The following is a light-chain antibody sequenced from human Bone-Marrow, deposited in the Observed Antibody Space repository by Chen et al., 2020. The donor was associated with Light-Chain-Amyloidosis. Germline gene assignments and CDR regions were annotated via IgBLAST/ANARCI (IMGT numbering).Light chain of an antibody. V-gene: IGLV2-14*01. CDR1: SSDVGGDNH. CDR2: EVT. J-gene: IGLJ1*01. Sequence: QSALTQPASVSCSPGPSIPISGPGTSSDVGGDNHVPWYQQHPDKAPKLMIYEVTNRPSWVPDRFSGSKSDNTASLTISGLQTEDEADYFCSSYTITNTLVFGSGTRVTVL. CDR3: SSYTITNTLV.